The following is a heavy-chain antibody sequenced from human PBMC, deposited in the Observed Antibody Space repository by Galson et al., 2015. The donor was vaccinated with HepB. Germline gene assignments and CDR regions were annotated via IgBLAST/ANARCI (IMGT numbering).Heavy chain of an antibody. J-gene: IGHJ5*02. CDR3: ARDPLHYYDSSGYQGVRENWFDP. Sequence: SVKVSCKASGGTFSSYAISWVRQAPGQGLEWMGGIIPIFGIANYAQKFQGRVTITADKSTSTAYMELSSLRSEDTAVYYCARDPLHYYDSSGYQGVRENWFDPWGQGTLVTVSS. CDR1: GGTFSSYA. D-gene: IGHD3-22*01. CDR2: IIPIFGIA. V-gene: IGHV1-69*10.